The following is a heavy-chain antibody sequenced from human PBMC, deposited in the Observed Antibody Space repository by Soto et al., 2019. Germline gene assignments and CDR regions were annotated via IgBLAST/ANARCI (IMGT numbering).Heavy chain of an antibody. CDR3: ARHGYSSSYHFDY. CDR1: GGSVSSSSYY. V-gene: IGHV4-39*01. CDR2: IYYSGST. D-gene: IGHD6-6*01. J-gene: IGHJ4*02. Sequence: SETLSLTCTVSGGSVSSSSYYWGWIRQPPGKGLEWIGSIYYSGSTYYNPSLKSRVTISVDTSKNQFSLKLSSVTAADTAVYYCARHGYSSSYHFDYWGQGTLVTVSS.